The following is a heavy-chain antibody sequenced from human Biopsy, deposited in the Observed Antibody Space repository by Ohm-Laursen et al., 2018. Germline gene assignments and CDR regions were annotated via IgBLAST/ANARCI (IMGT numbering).Heavy chain of an antibody. V-gene: IGHV6-1*01. CDR2: TYYRTKWYN. Sequence: QTLSLTCAISGDSVSNNIAAWNWIRQSPSGGLEWLGRTYYRTKWYNDYGLFVKSRISISPDTSKNQFSLQLKSVTPEDTAVYYCARETPTGIPFNWFDPWGQGTLVTASS. D-gene: IGHD1-1*01. J-gene: IGHJ5*02. CDR1: GDSVSNNIAA. CDR3: ARETPTGIPFNWFDP.